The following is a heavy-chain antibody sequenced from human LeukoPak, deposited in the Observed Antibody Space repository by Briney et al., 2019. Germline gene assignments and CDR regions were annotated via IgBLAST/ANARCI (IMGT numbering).Heavy chain of an antibody. V-gene: IGHV3-21*01. CDR3: ARDMGPLYYASGSFFFDY. CDR1: GCTFSSYS. D-gene: IGHD3-10*01. CDR2: ISSSSSYI. J-gene: IGHJ4*02. Sequence: KPGGSLRLSCAASGCTFSSYSMNWVRQAPGKGLECGSSISSSSSYIYYADSVKGRFTISRDNAKNSLYLQMNSLRAEDTAVYYCARDMGPLYYASGSFFFDYWGQGTLVTVSS.